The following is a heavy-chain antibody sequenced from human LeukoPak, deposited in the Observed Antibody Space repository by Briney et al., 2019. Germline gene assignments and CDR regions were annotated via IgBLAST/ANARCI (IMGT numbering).Heavy chain of an antibody. D-gene: IGHD6-19*01. J-gene: IGHJ4*02. CDR2: SNRRGSTT. CDR1: GFTFSTYE. V-gene: IGHV3-48*03. CDR3: AREGHTTGWPPFDF. Sequence: GGSLRLSCVASGFTFSTYEMDWVRQAPGKGLEWVSHSNRRGSTTYYADSVKGRFTISRDNAKNSLYLRMNSLRAEDTAVYYCAREGHTTGWPPFDFWGQGTLVTVSS.